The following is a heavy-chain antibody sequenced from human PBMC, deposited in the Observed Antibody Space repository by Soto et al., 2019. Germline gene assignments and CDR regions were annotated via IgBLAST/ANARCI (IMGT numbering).Heavy chain of an antibody. D-gene: IGHD3-22*01. CDR3: ERVWVYYDSSGYLDI. J-gene: IGHJ3*02. CDR1: GGTFSSYA. Sequence: GASVKVSCKASGGTFSSYAISWVRQAPGQGLEWMGGIIPIFGTANYAQKFQGRVTITADESTSTAYMELSSLRSEDTAVYYCERVWVYYDSSGYLDIWGQGTMVTVSS. V-gene: IGHV1-69*13. CDR2: IIPIFGTA.